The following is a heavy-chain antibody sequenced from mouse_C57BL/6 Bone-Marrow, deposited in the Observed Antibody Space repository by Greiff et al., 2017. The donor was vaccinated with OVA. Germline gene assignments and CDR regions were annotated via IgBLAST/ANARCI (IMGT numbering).Heavy chain of an antibody. CDR1: GYSFTSYY. D-gene: IGHD2-2*01. CDR2: IYPGSGNT. Sequence: VKLQESGPELVKPGASVKISCKASGYSFTSYYIHWVKQRPGQGLEWIGWIYPGSGNTKYNEKFKGKATLTADTSSSTAYMQLSSLTSEDSAVYYCVGYLFAYWGQGTLVTVSA. J-gene: IGHJ3*01. V-gene: IGHV1-66*01. CDR3: VGYLFAY.